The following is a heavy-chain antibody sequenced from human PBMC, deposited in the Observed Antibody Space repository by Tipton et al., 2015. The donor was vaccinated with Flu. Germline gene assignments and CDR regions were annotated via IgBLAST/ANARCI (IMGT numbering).Heavy chain of an antibody. D-gene: IGHD6-19*01. CDR3: ARSSRGWYRAMFD. J-gene: IGHJ4*02. Sequence: TLSLTCSVSGDSISSFYWSWIRQPPGKGLEWIAYISNSGSSNYNPSLKSRITVSVDTSKKQFSLILSSVTAADTAVYYCARSSRGWYRAMFDWGQGTLVTVSS. V-gene: IGHV4-59*01. CDR1: GDSISSFY. CDR2: ISNSGSS.